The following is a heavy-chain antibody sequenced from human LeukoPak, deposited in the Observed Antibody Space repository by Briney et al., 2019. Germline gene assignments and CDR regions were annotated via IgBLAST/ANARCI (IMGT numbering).Heavy chain of an antibody. J-gene: IGHJ4*02. D-gene: IGHD3-22*01. CDR3: ASTGYPYYYDSSGYSFDY. CDR1: GYTLTELS. Sequence: GASVKVSCKVSGYTLTELSMHWVRQAPGKGLEWMGGFDPEDGETIYAQKFQGRVTITADESTSTAYMELSSLRSEDTAVYYCASTGYPYYYDSSGYSFDYWGQGTLVTVSS. CDR2: FDPEDGET. V-gene: IGHV1-24*01.